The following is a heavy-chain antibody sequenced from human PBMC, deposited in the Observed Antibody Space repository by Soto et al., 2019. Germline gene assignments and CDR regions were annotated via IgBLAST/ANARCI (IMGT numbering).Heavy chain of an antibody. CDR2: ISGSGGST. Sequence: EVQLLESGGGLVQPGGSLRLSCAASGFTFSSYAMSWVRQAPGKGLEWVSAISGSGGSTYYADSVKGRFTISRDNSKNTLYLQINSLRAEDTAVYYCAKDLGADYYDSSGYLHWGQGTLVTVSS. V-gene: IGHV3-23*01. CDR1: GFTFSSYA. CDR3: AKDLGADYYDSSGYLH. J-gene: IGHJ4*02. D-gene: IGHD3-22*01.